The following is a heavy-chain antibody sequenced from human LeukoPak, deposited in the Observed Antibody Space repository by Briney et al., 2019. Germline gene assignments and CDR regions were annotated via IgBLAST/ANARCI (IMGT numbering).Heavy chain of an antibody. CDR2: ISSSSSYI. CDR3: ARRYCTSTNCYAMDV. CDR1: GFTFSSYS. J-gene: IGHJ6*04. Sequence: GGALRLSCAASGFTFSSYSMNWVRQAPGKGLEWVSSISSSSSYIYYADSVKGRFTISRDNAKNSLFLQMSSLRAEDTAVYSCARRYCTSTNCYAMDVWGKGTTVTVSS. V-gene: IGHV3-21*01. D-gene: IGHD2/OR15-2a*01.